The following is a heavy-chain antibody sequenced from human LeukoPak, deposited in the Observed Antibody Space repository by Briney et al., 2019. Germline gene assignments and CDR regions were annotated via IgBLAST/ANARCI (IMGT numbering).Heavy chain of an antibody. D-gene: IGHD2-2*01. CDR3: ARAPGEDCSSTSCPYNWFDP. J-gene: IGHJ5*02. Sequence: PSETLSLTCTVSGGSISSGGYYWSWIRQHPGKGLEWIGYIYYSGSTYYNPSLKSRVTISVDTSKNQFSLKLSSVTAADTAVYYCARAPGEDCSSTSCPYNWFDPWGQGTLVTVSS. V-gene: IGHV4-31*03. CDR1: GGSISSGGYY. CDR2: IYYSGST.